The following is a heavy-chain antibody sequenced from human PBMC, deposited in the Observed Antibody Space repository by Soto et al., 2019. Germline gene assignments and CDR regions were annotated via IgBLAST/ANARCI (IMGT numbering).Heavy chain of an antibody. CDR2: ISYDEAKK. Sequence: LILSCAASGLAFSTYPMHWVRQAPGQGPEWVAVISYDEAKKYYADSVKGRFTISRDNSKNTLYLQMNSLRPEDTAIYYCARDRYQLDTTAYYFLLFFDYWGQGALVTVSS. CDR3: ARDRYQLDTTAYYFLLFFDY. CDR1: GLAFSTYP. J-gene: IGHJ4*02. V-gene: IGHV3-30-3*01. D-gene: IGHD3-9*01.